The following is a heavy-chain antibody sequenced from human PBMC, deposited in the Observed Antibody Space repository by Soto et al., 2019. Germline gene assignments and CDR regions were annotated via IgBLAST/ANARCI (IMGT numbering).Heavy chain of an antibody. D-gene: IGHD3-22*01. CDR3: ATGSCYSADAFDI. CDR2: TYYRSKWYN. J-gene: IGHJ3*02. Sequence: QVLLQQAGPGLVKPSQTLSLTCAISGAYVSSNSAAWNWIRQSPSRGLGWLGRTYYRSKWYNDYAVPGKSPRTITPHTSKNQGSLQPNPVTPADTAVYYGATGSCYSADAFDIWRQGTMVNVSS. V-gene: IGHV6-1*01. CDR1: GAYVSSNSAA.